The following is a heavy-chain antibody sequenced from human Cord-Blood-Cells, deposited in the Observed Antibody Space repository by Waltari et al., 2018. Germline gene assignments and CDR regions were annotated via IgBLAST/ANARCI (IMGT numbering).Heavy chain of an antibody. J-gene: IGHJ4*02. CDR3: ARRDYYGSGSYDY. Sequence: QLQLQESGPGLVKPSETLSLTCTASGGSISSGSYYWGWIRQPPGKGLGWIGSIYYSGSTYYNPSLKSRVTISVDTSKNQFSLKLSSVTAADTAVYYCARRDYYGSGSYDYWGQGTLVTVSS. V-gene: IGHV4-39*01. CDR1: GGSISSGSYY. CDR2: IYYSGST. D-gene: IGHD3-10*01.